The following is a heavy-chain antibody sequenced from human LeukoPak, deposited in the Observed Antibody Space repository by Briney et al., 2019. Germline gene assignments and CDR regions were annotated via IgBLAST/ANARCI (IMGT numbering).Heavy chain of an antibody. CDR1: GASIGSPTYY. Sequence: SETLSLTCTVSGASIGSPTYYWGWIRQPPGEGLEWIGTIYYNGNTYYNPSLKSRVTMSVDTSKNQFSLKLSSVTAADTAVYYCARQQRVPRYFDYWGQGTLVTVSS. J-gene: IGHJ4*02. V-gene: IGHV4-39*01. CDR2: IYYNGNT. CDR3: ARQQRVPRYFDY. D-gene: IGHD3-10*01.